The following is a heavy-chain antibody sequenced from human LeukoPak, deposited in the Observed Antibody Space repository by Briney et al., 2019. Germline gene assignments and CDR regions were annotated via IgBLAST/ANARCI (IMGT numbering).Heavy chain of an antibody. J-gene: IGHJ5*02. CDR3: VRSVTPLHWFDP. CDR1: GFTFSSYW. Sequence: PGGSLRLSCAASGFTFSSYWMSWVRQAPGKGLEWVANIKQDGSEKYYVDSVKGRFTISRDNAKNSLYLQMNSLRAEDMALYYCVRSVTPLHWFDPWGQGTLVTVSS. CDR2: IKQDGSEK. V-gene: IGHV3-7*03. D-gene: IGHD4-23*01.